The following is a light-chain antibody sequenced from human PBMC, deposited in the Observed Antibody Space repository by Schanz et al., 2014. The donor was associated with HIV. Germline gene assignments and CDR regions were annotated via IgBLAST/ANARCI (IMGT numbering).Light chain of an antibody. V-gene: IGLV2-14*03. J-gene: IGLJ2*01. Sequence: QSVLTQPASVSGSPGQSITISCTGTSSDVGGYNYVSWYQQHPGKAPKLMIYDVSNRPSGVSNRFSGSKSGNTASLTISGLQAEDEADYYCSSSTSSGTVVFGGGTKLTVL. CDR3: SSSTSSGTVV. CDR2: DVS. CDR1: SSDVGGYNY.